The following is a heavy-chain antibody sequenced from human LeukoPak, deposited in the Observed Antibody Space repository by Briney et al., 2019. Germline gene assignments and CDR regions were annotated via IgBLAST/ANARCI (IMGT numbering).Heavy chain of an antibody. CDR1: GYTFTGYY. J-gene: IGHJ4*02. D-gene: IGHD3-22*01. Sequence: ASVKVSCKASGYTFTGYYMHWVRQAPGQGLEWMGWINPNSGGTYYAQKFQVRVTLTRDTSINTAYMDLSSLRSDDTAVYYCARGLKTYYDSSSYYENWGQGTLVTASS. CDR2: INPNSGGT. V-gene: IGHV1-2*02. CDR3: ARGLKTYYDSSSYYEN.